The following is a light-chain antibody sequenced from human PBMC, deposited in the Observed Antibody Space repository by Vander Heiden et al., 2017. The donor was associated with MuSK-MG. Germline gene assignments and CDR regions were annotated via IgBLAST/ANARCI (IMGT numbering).Light chain of an antibody. V-gene: IGKV2-28*01. Sequence: DIVMTQSPLSLPVTPGEPASISCRSSQSLLYSNGYNYLDWYLQKPGQSPQLLIYLGSNRASGVPDRFSGGGSGTDFTLKISRVEAEDVGVYYCMQTLQTPSTFGGGTKVEIK. J-gene: IGKJ4*01. CDR3: MQTLQTPST. CDR2: LGS. CDR1: QSLLYSNGYNY.